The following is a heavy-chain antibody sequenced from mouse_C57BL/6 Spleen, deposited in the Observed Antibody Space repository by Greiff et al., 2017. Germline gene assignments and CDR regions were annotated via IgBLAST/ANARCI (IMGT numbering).Heavy chain of an antibody. Sequence: QVQLQQSGAELVRPGASVTLSCKASGYTFTDYEMHWVKQTPVHGLEWIGAIDPETGGPAYNQKFKGKAILTADKSSSTAYMELRSLTSEDSAVYYCTNDGYYRFAYWGQGTLVTVSA. CDR2: IDPETGGP. CDR3: TNDGYYRFAY. CDR1: GYTFTDYE. V-gene: IGHV1-15*01. D-gene: IGHD2-3*01. J-gene: IGHJ3*01.